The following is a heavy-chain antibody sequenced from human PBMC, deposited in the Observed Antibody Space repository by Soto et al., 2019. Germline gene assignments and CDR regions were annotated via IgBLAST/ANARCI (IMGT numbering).Heavy chain of an antibody. V-gene: IGHV3-30*18. Sequence: GGSLRLSCAASGFTFSSYGMHWVRQAPGKGLEWVAVISYDGSNKYYADSVKGRFTISRDNSKNTLYLQMNSPRAEDTAVYYCAKQDVIVVVYDYWGQGTLVTVSS. CDR3: AKQDVIVVVYDY. CDR2: ISYDGSNK. CDR1: GFTFSSYG. J-gene: IGHJ4*02. D-gene: IGHD3-22*01.